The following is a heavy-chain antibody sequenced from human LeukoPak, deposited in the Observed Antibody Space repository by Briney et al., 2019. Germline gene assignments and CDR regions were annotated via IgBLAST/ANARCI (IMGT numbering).Heavy chain of an antibody. CDR3: ARGSPHYCSSTSCFTNFDY. J-gene: IGHJ4*02. V-gene: IGHV1-2*02. CDR2: INPKRDGT. D-gene: IGHD2-2*02. Sequence: GASVKVSCKASGYPFTGYYMHWVRQAPGQGLEWMGWINPKRDGTKYAQKFQGRVTMTRDTSISTAYMELSRLRSDDTAVYYCARGSPHYCSSTSCFTNFDYWGQGTLVTVSS. CDR1: GYPFTGYY.